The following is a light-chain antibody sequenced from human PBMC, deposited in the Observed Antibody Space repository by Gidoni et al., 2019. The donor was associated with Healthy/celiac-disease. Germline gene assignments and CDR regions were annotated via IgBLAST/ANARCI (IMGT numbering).Light chain of an antibody. CDR2: AAS. CDR3: QPANSVPYT. CDR1: QGISSW. Sequence: DIQMTQSPSSVSASVGDRVNITCRASQGISSWLACYQQKPGKAPNILIYAASSLQSVVPSRFSGSGSGTYFTLTISFLHPEDFATYYCQPANSVPYTFGQGTTLEIK. J-gene: IGKJ2*01. V-gene: IGKV1-12*02.